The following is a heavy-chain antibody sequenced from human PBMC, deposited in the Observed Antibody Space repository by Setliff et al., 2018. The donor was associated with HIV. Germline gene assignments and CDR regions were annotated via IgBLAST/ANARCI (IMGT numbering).Heavy chain of an antibody. CDR2: ISGSGGST. V-gene: IGHV3-23*01. CDR3: TRDRGRPDSFDI. J-gene: IGHJ3*02. D-gene: IGHD1-26*01. Sequence: GGSLRLSCAASGFTFSNYALTWVRQAPGKGLEWASSISGSGGSTTYADSVKGRFTMSRDNAKNTLYLQMNSLRAEDTALYFCTRDRGRPDSFDIWGQGTMVTVSS. CDR1: GFTFSNYA.